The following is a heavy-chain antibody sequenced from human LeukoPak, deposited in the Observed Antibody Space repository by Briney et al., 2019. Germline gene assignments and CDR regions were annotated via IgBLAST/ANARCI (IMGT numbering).Heavy chain of an antibody. V-gene: IGHV1-2*02. D-gene: IGHD1-26*01. CDR1: GYTFTGYY. J-gene: IGHJ5*02. CDR2: INPNSGGT. CDR3: ARVRGATDWFDP. Sequence: ASVKVSCKASGYTFTGYYMHWVRQAPGQGLEWMGWINPNSGGTNYAQKFQGRVTMTKDTSISTAYMELSRLRSDDTAVYYCARVRGATDWFDPWGQGTLVTVSS.